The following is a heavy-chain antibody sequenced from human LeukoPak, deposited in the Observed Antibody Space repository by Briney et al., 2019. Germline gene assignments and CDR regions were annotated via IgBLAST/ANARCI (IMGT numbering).Heavy chain of an antibody. CDR3: ARLDRFGANYYYMDV. V-gene: IGHV4-59*08. Sequence: SETLSLTCTVSGGSISTSYWSWIRQPPAKGLEWIGYIYYSGSANYNPSLKSRVTISVDTSKNQFSLKLNSVTAADTAVYYCARLDRFGANYYYMDVWGKGTSVTVSS. J-gene: IGHJ6*03. CDR1: GGSISTSY. CDR2: IYYSGSA. D-gene: IGHD3-10*01.